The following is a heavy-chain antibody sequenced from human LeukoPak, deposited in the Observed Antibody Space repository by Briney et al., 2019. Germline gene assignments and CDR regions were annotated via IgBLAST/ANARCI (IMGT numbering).Heavy chain of an antibody. D-gene: IGHD3-9*01. V-gene: IGHV4-34*01. Sequence: SETLSLTCAVYGGSFSGYYWSWIRQPPGKGLEWIGEINHSGSTNNNPSLKSRLTLSVDTTKNQFSLKLSSVPAADTAVNYCARSFDILTEYYFDYWGQGTLVTVSS. CDR1: GGSFSGYY. CDR2: INHSGST. CDR3: ARSFDILTEYYFDY. J-gene: IGHJ4*02.